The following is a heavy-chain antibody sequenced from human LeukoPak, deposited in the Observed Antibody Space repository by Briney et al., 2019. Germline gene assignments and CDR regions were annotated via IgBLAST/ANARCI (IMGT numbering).Heavy chain of an antibody. CDR2: IYSGGST. CDR1: GFTDSSNY. CDR3: ARGGSYLSAFDI. J-gene: IGHJ3*02. Sequence: GGSLRLSCAASGFTDSSNYMSWLRQAPGKGLEWVSIIYSGGSTFYADSVKGRFTISRDNSKNTLYLQMNSLRAEDTAVYYCARGGSYLSAFDIWGQGTMVTVSS. D-gene: IGHD1-26*01. V-gene: IGHV3-53*01.